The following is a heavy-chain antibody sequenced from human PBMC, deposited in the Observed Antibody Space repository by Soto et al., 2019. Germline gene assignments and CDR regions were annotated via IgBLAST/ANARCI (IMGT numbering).Heavy chain of an antibody. J-gene: IGHJ6*02. CDR2: INPSGGYT. Sequence: QVQLVQSGAEVKKPGASVKVSCQTSGYTFTSYYIHWVRQAPGQGLAWMGIINPSGGYTKYSKKFQDRVSMTRDAATNIDYMELSSLTFEDTAVYFCATSRSMGDWSASVTNYGYRMDVWGQGTTVNAS. CDR3: ATSRSMGDWSASVTNYGYRMDV. V-gene: IGHV1-46*01. D-gene: IGHD3-3*01. CDR1: GYTFTSYY.